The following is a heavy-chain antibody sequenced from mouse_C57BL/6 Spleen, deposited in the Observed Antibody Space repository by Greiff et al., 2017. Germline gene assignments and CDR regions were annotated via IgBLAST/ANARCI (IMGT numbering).Heavy chain of an antibody. Sequence: QVQLQQSGAELARPGASVKLSCKASGYTFTSYGISWVKQRTGQGLEWIGEIYPRSGNTYYTEKFKGQATMAADKSSSTAYMELRSLTSEDSAVYFCARGDGHYEWFAYWGQGTLVTVSA. V-gene: IGHV1-81*01. CDR2: IYPRSGNT. CDR1: GYTFTSYG. D-gene: IGHD2-3*01. J-gene: IGHJ3*01. CDR3: ARGDGHYEWFAY.